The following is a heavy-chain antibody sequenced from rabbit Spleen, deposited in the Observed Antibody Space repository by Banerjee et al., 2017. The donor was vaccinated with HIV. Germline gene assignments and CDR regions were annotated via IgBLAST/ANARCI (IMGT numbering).Heavy chain of an antibody. D-gene: IGHD1-1*01. CDR2: IDAGSSGFT. V-gene: IGHV1S45*01. CDR3: ARDTSSSFSSYGMDL. CDR1: GVSFSGSSY. J-gene: IGHJ6*01. Sequence: QEQLVESGGDLVKPGASLTLTCIASGVSFSGSSYMCWVRQAPGKGLEWIACIDAGSSGFTDFASWAKGRFTTSKTSSTTVTLQMTSLTAADTATYFCARDTSSSFSSYGMDLWGPGTLVTVS.